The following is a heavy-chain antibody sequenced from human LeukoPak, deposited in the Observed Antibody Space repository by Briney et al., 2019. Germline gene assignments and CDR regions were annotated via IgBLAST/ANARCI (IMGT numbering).Heavy chain of an antibody. CDR1: GGSISSSSYY. CDR3: ARPGRTGLLHFSYFDY. V-gene: IGHV4-39*01. J-gene: IGHJ4*02. Sequence: SETLSLTCTVPGGSISSSSYYWGWIRQPPGKGLEWIGSIYYSGSTYYNPSLKSRVTISVDTSKNQFSLKLSSVTAADTAVYYCARPGRTGLLHFSYFDYWGQGTLVTVSS. D-gene: IGHD1-26*01. CDR2: IYYSGST.